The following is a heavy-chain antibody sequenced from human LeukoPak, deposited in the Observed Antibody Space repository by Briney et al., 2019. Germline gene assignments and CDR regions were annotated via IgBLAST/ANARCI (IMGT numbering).Heavy chain of an antibody. CDR3: ARDGYSKKDYYYYGMDV. V-gene: IGHV1-69*04. J-gene: IGHJ6*02. CDR2: IIPILGIA. Sequence: GASVKVSCKASGGTFSSYAISWVRQAPGQGLEWMGRIIPILGIANYAQKFQGRVTITADKSTSTAYMELSSLRSEDTAVYHCARDGYSKKDYYYYGMDVWGQGTTVTVSS. D-gene: IGHD4-11*01. CDR1: GGTFSSYA.